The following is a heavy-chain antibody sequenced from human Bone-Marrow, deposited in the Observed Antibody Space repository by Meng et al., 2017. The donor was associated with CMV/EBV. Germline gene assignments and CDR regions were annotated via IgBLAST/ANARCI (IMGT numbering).Heavy chain of an antibody. CDR1: GFTFSSYE. CDR3: AKDLSGFLVVPAAAY. J-gene: IGHJ4*02. D-gene: IGHD2-2*01. Sequence: GESLKISCAASGFTFSSYEMNWVRQAPGKGLEWVSYISSSGSTIYYADSVKGRFTISRDNAKNSLYLQMDSLRAEDTAVYYCAKDLSGFLVVPAAAYWGQGTLVTVSS. V-gene: IGHV3-48*03. CDR2: ISSSGSTI.